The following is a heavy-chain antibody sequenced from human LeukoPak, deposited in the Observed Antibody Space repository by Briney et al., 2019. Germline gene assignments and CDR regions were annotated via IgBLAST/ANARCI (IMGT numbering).Heavy chain of an antibody. CDR1: GYTFTGYY. D-gene: IGHD2-21*02. J-gene: IGHJ5*02. V-gene: IGHV1-2*02. CDR3: ARAPHTAGINWFDP. Sequence: ASVKVSCKASGYTFTGYYMHWVRQAPGQGLEWMGWINPNSGGTNYAQKFQGRVTMTRDTPISTAYMELSRLRSDDTAVYYCARAPHTAGINWFDPWGQGTLVTVSS. CDR2: INPNSGGT.